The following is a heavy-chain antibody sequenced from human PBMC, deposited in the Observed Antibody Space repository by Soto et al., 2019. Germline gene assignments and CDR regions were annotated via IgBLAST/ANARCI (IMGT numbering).Heavy chain of an antibody. Sequence: PSETLSLTCAVSAYSISSGYYWGWIRQPPGKGLEWIGSIHPGGSTYYNPSLKSRVAISVDTSKNQFSLKLSSVTAADTAVYYCARYPGDLVYYFDYWGQGTLVTVSS. D-gene: IGHD7-27*01. J-gene: IGHJ4*02. CDR1: AYSISSGYY. CDR2: IHPGGST. CDR3: ARYPGDLVYYFDY. V-gene: IGHV4-38-2*01.